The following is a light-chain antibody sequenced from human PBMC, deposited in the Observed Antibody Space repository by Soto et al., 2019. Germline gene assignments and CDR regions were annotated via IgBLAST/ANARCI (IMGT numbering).Light chain of an antibody. Sequence: EIVMTQSPATLSVSPGERATLSCRASQSVSSNLAWYQQKPGQAPRLLIYGASTRAAGIPARFGGSGSGTEFTLTISSLQSEDFAVYYCQQYNIWPRTFGQGTKVEIK. J-gene: IGKJ1*01. V-gene: IGKV3-15*01. CDR3: QQYNIWPRT. CDR1: QSVSSN. CDR2: GAS.